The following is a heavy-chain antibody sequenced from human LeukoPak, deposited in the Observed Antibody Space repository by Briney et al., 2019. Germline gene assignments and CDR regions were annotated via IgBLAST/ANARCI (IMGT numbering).Heavy chain of an antibody. Sequence: RPSETLSLTCSVSGGSFSSYFWSWVRHPAGKGLEWIGRIYPSGNTNYNPSLKSRVTLSVDTSKTQFSLRLSSVTAADTAVYYCAREDSGSYYNYYYFYMDVWGKGTTVTIS. CDR2: IYPSGNT. CDR3: AREDSGSYYNYYYFYMDV. D-gene: IGHD3-10*01. CDR1: GGSFSSYF. J-gene: IGHJ6*03. V-gene: IGHV4-4*07.